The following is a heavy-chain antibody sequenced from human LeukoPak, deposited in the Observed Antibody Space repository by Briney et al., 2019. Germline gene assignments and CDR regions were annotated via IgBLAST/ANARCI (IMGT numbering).Heavy chain of an antibody. CDR2: ISAYNGNT. V-gene: IGHV1-18*04. J-gene: IGHJ4*02. CDR3: ARSRYCSSTSCSRDDY. CDR1: GYTFTGYY. Sequence: ASVEVSCKASGYTFTGYYMHWVRQAPGQGLEWMGWISAYNGNTNYAQKLRGRVTMTTDTSTSTAYMELRSLRSDDTAVYYCARSRYCSSTSCSRDDYWGQGTLVTVSS. D-gene: IGHD2-2*01.